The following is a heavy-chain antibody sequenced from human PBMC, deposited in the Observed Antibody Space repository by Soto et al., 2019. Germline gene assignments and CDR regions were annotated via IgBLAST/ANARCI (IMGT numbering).Heavy chain of an antibody. Sequence: GGSLRLSCAASGFTFSSYGMHWVRQAPGKGLEWVAVIWYDGSNKYYADYVKGRFTISRDNSKNTLYLQMNRLRAEDTAVYYCARGGGSAVAGDYYYYGMDVWGQGTTVTVSS. CDR1: GFTFSSYG. J-gene: IGHJ6*02. CDR3: ARGGGSAVAGDYYYYGMDV. CDR2: IWYDGSNK. D-gene: IGHD6-19*01. V-gene: IGHV3-33*01.